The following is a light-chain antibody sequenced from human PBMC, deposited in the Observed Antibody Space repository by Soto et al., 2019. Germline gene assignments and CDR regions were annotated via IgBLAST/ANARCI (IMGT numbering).Light chain of an antibody. CDR3: NSYTTISTLV. V-gene: IGLV2-14*03. Sequence: QSALTQPASVSGSPGQSITISCTGTSSDVGGYNYVSWYQHHPGKAPKLLIYNVSDRPSGVSNRFSGSKSGNTASLTISGLQAEDEADYYFNSYTTISTLVFGGGTKLTVL. CDR2: NVS. CDR1: SSDVGGYNY. J-gene: IGLJ3*02.